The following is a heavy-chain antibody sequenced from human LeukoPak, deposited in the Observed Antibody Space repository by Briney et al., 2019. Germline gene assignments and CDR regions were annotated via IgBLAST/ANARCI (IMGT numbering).Heavy chain of an antibody. Sequence: PGGSLRLSCAASGFTFSSYSMNWVRQAPGKGLEWVSSISGSSGYIYYADSVKGRFTISRDNAKNSLYLQMNSLRAEDTAVYYCARVTGIAVAGTGATGYFDYWGQGTLVTVSS. V-gene: IGHV3-21*01. CDR1: GFTFSSYS. J-gene: IGHJ4*02. CDR3: ARVTGIAVAGTGATGYFDY. D-gene: IGHD6-19*01. CDR2: ISGSSGYI.